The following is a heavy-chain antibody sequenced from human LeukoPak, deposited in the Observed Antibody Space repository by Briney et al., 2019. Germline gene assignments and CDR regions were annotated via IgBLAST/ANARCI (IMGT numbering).Heavy chain of an antibody. CDR2: INPSGGST. CDR3: ARGHRALDYYYYYMDV. CDR1: GYTFTSYY. J-gene: IGHJ6*03. V-gene: IGHV1-46*01. Sequence: ASVKVSCKASGYTFTSYYMHWVRQAPGQGLEWMGIINPSGGSTSYAQKFQGRVTMTRNTSISTAYMELSSLRSEDTAVYYCARGHRALDYYYYYMDVWGKGTTVTVSS.